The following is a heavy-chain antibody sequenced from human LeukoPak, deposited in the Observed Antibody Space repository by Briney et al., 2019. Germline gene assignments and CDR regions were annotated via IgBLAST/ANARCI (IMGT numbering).Heavy chain of an antibody. CDR1: GFTFSSHG. Sequence: GGSLRLSCAASGFTFSSHGMQWVRQAPGKGLEWVTVIASDGSAQYYTDSVKGRFTTSRDNSKNMLYLQMDSLRTEDTAVYYCAREASVTNWYFDLWGRGALVSVSS. J-gene: IGHJ2*01. V-gene: IGHV3-30*03. D-gene: IGHD2-2*01. CDR3: AREASVTNWYFDL. CDR2: IASDGSAQ.